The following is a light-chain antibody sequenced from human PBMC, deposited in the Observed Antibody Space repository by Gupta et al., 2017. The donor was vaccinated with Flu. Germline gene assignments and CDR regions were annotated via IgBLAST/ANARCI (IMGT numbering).Light chain of an antibody. V-gene: IGLV1-44*01. Sequence: SVLTQPPSASGTPGQRVTISCSCSSSNIGSNTVNWYQHRPGTAPKLLIYSNNQRPSGVPDRFSGSKSGTSASLAISGLQSEDEADYYCAAWDDSLNGWVFGGGTKLTVL. CDR2: SNN. J-gene: IGLJ3*02. CDR3: AAWDDSLNGWV. CDR1: SSNIGSNT.